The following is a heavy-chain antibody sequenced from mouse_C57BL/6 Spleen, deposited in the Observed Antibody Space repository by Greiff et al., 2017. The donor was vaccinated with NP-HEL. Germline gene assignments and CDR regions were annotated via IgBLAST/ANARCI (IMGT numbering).Heavy chain of an antibody. Sequence: EVQGVESGGGLVQPKGSLKLSCAASGFTFNTYAMHWVRQAPGKGLEWVARIRSKSSNYATYYADSVKDRFTISRDDSQSMIYLQMNNLKTEDTAMYYCVGDDGKAWFAYWGQGTLVTVSA. CDR3: VGDDGKAWFAY. CDR2: IRSKSSNYAT. CDR1: GFTFNTYA. J-gene: IGHJ3*01. V-gene: IGHV10-3*01.